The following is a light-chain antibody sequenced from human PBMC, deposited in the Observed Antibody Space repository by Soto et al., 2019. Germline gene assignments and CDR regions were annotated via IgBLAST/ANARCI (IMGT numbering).Light chain of an antibody. J-gene: IGKJ4*01. CDR1: QGIVNY. V-gene: IGKV1-9*01. Sequence: DIQLTQSPSFMSASVGDRVTITCRASQGIVNYLAWYQQKLGKAPKLLIYAASTLQSGVPSRFSGSGSGSEFTLTISSLQPEDFATYYCQQFNSYPLTFGGGTKVEIK. CDR3: QQFNSYPLT. CDR2: AAS.